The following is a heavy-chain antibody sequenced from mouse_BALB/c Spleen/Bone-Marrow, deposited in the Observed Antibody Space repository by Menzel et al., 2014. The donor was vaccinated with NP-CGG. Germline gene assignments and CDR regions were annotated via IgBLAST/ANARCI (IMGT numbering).Heavy chain of an antibody. CDR1: GYTFTNFW. CDR2: IHPGDGDT. Sequence: VQLQQSGAELVRPGSSVKISCKASGYTFTNFWMNWVKQRPGQGLEWIGQIHPGDGDTNNNGKLKGKATLTTDKSSSTAYMQLSSLSSEDSAVYFCARVYYGNLDYWGQGTTLTVSS. CDR3: ARVYYGNLDY. J-gene: IGHJ2*01. D-gene: IGHD2-1*01. V-gene: IGHV1-80*01.